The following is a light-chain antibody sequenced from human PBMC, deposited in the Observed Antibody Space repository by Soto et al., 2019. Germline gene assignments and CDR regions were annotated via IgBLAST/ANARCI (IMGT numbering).Light chain of an antibody. CDR1: SSDVGAYNF. CDR3: SAYRGGTPYV. CDR2: DVN. J-gene: IGLJ1*01. V-gene: IGLV2-14*03. Sequence: QSALTQPASVSGSPGQSITISCTGTSSDVGAYNFVSWYQQYPGKAPKLMIFDVNYRPSGVSNRFSGSKSVNTASLTISGLQAEDEADYYCSAYRGGTPYVFGTETKLTVL.